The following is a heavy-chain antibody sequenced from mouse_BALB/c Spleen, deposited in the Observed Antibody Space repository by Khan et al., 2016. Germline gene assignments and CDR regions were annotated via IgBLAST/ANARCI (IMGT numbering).Heavy chain of an antibody. J-gene: IGHJ4*01. CDR3: ARSGNGYFSMDY. Sequence: QVQLQQPGTELPRPGASVKLSCKASGFTFTDYYLHWVKQRTGQGLEWIGEIFPGSGITYYNEKFKGKASLTADTSPSTAYMQLSSLTSEDSTVYFGARSGNGYFSMDYWGHGASVTVSS. CDR2: IFPGSGIT. V-gene: IGHV1-77*01. CDR1: GFTFTDYY. D-gene: IGHD1-2*01.